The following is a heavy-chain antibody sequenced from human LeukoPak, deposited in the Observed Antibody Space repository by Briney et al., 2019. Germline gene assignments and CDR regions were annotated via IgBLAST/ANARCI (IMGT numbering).Heavy chain of an antibody. D-gene: IGHD6-19*01. J-gene: IGHJ4*02. CDR2: INGDGRST. V-gene: IGHV3-74*01. CDR1: GFTFSSYC. Sequence: GGSLRLSCAASGFTFSSYCMHWVRQAPGKGLVWVSRINGDGRSTSYADSVKGRLTISRDNAKNTLYLQMNSLRAEDTAVYYCVRVPQGCGWYANYFCYWGQGALVTVS. CDR3: VRVPQGCGWYANYFCY.